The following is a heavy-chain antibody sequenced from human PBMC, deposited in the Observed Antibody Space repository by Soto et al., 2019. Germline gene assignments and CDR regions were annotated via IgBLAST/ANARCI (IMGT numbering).Heavy chain of an antibody. CDR1: GYSFTTSG. CDR2: ISTYNGNT. J-gene: IGHJ4*02. D-gene: IGHD4-17*01. V-gene: IGHV1-18*01. CDR3: ARRLYGDYDY. Sequence: ASVKVSCKASGYSFTTSGITWVRQAPGQGLEWMGWISTYNGNTNYAQKLQDRVTLTTDTSTSTAYMELRSLRSDDTAIYYCARRLYGDYDYWGQGTLVTVSS.